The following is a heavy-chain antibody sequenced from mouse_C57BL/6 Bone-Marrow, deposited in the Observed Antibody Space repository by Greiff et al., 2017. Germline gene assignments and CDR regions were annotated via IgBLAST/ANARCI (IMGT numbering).Heavy chain of an antibody. CDR1: GFSLTSYG. D-gene: IGHD1-1*01. J-gene: IGHJ1*03. CDR2: IWGGGST. CDR3: AKRGTVVATDWYFDV. Sequence: VKLVESGPGLVAPSQSLSITCTVSGFSLTSYGVDWVRQPPGKGLEWLGVIWGGGSTNYNSALMSRLSISKDNSKSQVFLKMNSLQTDDTAMYYCAKRGTVVATDWYFDVWGTGTTVTVSS. V-gene: IGHV2-9*01.